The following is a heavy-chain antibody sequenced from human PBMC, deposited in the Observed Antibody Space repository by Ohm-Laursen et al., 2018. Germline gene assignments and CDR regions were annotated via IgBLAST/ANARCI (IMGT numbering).Heavy chain of an antibody. V-gene: IGHV3-23*01. D-gene: IGHD2-21*02. J-gene: IGHJ4*02. CDR1: GFTFSSHA. Sequence: SLRLSCTASGFTFSSHAMSWVRQAPGKGLEWVSAISGSGGSTYYADSVKGRFTISRDNSKNTLYLQMNSLRAEDTAVYYCAKDRWAYCGGDCYSDYWGQGTLVTVSS. CDR2: ISGSGGST. CDR3: AKDRWAYCGGDCYSDY.